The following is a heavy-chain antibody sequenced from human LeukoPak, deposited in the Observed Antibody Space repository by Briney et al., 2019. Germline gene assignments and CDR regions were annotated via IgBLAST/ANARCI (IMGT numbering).Heavy chain of an antibody. V-gene: IGHV3-23*01. CDR1: GFTLSTYA. CDR2: ISGTGFTT. CDR3: AKDGYNWIAFDD. D-gene: IGHD1-20*01. J-gene: IGHJ4*02. Sequence: GGSLRLSCAASGFTLSTYAMHWVRQAPGKGLEWVAYISGTGFTTYYADSVKGRSTISSDSSKNTLFLQMNSLRAEDTAIYYCAKDGYNWIAFDDWGQGTLVTVSS.